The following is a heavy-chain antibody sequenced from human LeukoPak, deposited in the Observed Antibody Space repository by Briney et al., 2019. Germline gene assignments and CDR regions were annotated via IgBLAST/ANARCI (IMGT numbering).Heavy chain of an antibody. D-gene: IGHD6-19*01. CDR2: ISYDGSNK. CDR3: ASRIAVAGTHFDY. J-gene: IGHJ4*02. Sequence: GSLRLSCAASGFTFSSYAMHWVRQAPGKGLEWVAVISYDGSNKYYADSVKGRFTISRDNAKNSLYLQMNSLRAEDTAVYYCASRIAVAGTHFDYWGQGTLVTVSS. V-gene: IGHV3-30*04. CDR1: GFTFSSYA.